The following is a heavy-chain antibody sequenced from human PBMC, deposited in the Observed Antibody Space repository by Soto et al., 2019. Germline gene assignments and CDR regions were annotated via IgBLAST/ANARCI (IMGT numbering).Heavy chain of an antibody. D-gene: IGHD3-22*01. CDR1: GGTHSSYA. CDR3: ARDGSDYSTSGHYDP. Sequence: QVQLVQSGAEVQKPGSSVKVSCKVTGGTHSSYAITWVRQAPGQGLEWMGGIIPIFGTRDYAQKFQVRVTITADPSTSTADLELSGMTSDDTAVYYCARDGSDYSTSGHYDPWGQGTLVTVSS. J-gene: IGHJ5*02. V-gene: IGHV1-69*01. CDR2: IIPIFGTR.